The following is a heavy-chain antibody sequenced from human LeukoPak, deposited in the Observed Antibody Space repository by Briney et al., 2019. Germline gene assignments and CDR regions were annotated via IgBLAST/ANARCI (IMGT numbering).Heavy chain of an antibody. CDR2: IKQDGSEK. J-gene: IGHJ6*03. V-gene: IGHV3-7*03. CDR1: GFTFSSYW. D-gene: IGHD2-8*01. CDR3: ARLDAYYYMDV. Sequence: GGSLRLSCAASGFTFSSYWMSWVRQAPGKGLEWVANIKQDGSEKYYVDSVKGRFTISRDNAKNSLYLQMNSLRAEDTALYYCARLDAYYYMDVWGKGTTVTVSS.